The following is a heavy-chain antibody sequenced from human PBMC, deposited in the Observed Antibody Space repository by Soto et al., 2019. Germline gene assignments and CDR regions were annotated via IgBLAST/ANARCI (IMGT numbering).Heavy chain of an antibody. Sequence: QVQLQESGPGLVKPSGTLSLTCAVSGGSISSSNWWSWVRQPPGKGLEWIGEIYHSGTTNYNPSHKSRVTISVDKSKNQFSLKRSSVTAADTAVYYCATVNPRGARYFDLWGRGTLVTVSS. CDR1: GGSISSSNW. J-gene: IGHJ2*01. CDR2: IYHSGTT. D-gene: IGHD3-10*01. V-gene: IGHV4-4*02. CDR3: ATVNPRGARYFDL.